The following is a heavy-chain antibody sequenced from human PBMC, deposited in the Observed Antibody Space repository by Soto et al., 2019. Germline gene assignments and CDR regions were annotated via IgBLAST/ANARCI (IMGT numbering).Heavy chain of an antibody. Sequence: GESLKISCQGFGYSFTSFWIGWVRQMPGKGLEWMGIINPVDSDTRYSPSFQGQVTISVDKSITTAYLQMNSLRAEDTAVYYCARDDNIVVVPAAMPPDYWGQGTLVTVSS. D-gene: IGHD2-2*01. J-gene: IGHJ4*02. CDR2: INPVDSDT. CDR3: ARDDNIVVVPAAMPPDY. CDR1: GYSFTSFW. V-gene: IGHV5-51*01.